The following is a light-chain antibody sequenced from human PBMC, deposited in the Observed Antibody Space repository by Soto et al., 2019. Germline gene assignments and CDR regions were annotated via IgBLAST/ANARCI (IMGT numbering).Light chain of an antibody. V-gene: IGLV2-18*03. CDR3: NSYTGSSTYV. Sequence: CVLTQPPSVSGSPGQGVAISCTGTSSDVGSYNRVSWYQQPPGAAPKLMIYEVSNRPSGVPDRFSGSKSGNTASLTTSGLQAEDEADYYCNSYTGSSTYVFGTGTKVTVL. J-gene: IGLJ1*01. CDR2: EVS. CDR1: SSDVGSYNR.